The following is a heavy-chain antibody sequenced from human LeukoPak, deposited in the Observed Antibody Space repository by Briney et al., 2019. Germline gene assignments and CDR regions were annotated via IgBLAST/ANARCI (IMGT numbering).Heavy chain of an antibody. Sequence: GGSLRLSCAASGFTFSGYWMSWVRQAPGKGLEWVANIKQDGSEKYYVDSVKGRFTISRDNAKNSLYLQMNSLRAEDTAVYYCARVGYVDAFDIWGQGTMVTVSS. CDR2: IKQDGSEK. J-gene: IGHJ3*02. D-gene: IGHD5-12*01. CDR3: ARVGYVDAFDI. V-gene: IGHV3-7*01. CDR1: GFTFSGYW.